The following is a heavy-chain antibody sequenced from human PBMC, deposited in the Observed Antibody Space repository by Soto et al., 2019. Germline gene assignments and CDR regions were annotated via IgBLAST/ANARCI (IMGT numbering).Heavy chain of an antibody. Sequence: EVQLVESGGGLVQPGGSLRLSCAASGFTFSSYWMNWVRQAPGKGLVWVSRLNSDGSSTSYADSVKGRFTISRDNAKNTLYLKMNSLRAEDTAVYYCAREGAGLYFDCWGQGTLVTVSP. J-gene: IGHJ4*02. CDR2: LNSDGSST. V-gene: IGHV3-74*01. CDR1: GFTFSSYW. D-gene: IGHD1-26*01. CDR3: AREGAGLYFDC.